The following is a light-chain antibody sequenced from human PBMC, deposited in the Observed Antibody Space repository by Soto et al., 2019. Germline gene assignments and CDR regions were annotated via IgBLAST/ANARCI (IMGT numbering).Light chain of an antibody. CDR3: ISYTDRQSYL. Sequence: VLTQPASVSGSPGQSITISCSGTSSDIGSYDHVAWYQQFPGKSPKLIIYAVSDRPSGVSDRFSGSKSGISASLTTSGLQTEDEADYYCISYTDRQSYLFXTGTKVTVL. V-gene: IGLV2-14*03. J-gene: IGLJ1*01. CDR2: AVS. CDR1: SSDIGSYDH.